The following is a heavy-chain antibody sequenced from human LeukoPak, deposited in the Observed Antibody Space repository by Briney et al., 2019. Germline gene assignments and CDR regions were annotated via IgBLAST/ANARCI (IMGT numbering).Heavy chain of an antibody. V-gene: IGHV3-30*02. CDR3: AKDPQVPAAIPG. D-gene: IGHD2-2*02. CDR2: IRYDGSNK. Sequence: GGSLRLSCAASGFTFSSYGMHWVRQAPGKGLEWVAFIRYDGSNKYYADSVKGRFTISRDNSKNTLYLQMNSLRAEDTGGYYCAKDPQVPAAIPGWGQGTLVTVSS. J-gene: IGHJ4*02. CDR1: GFTFSSYG.